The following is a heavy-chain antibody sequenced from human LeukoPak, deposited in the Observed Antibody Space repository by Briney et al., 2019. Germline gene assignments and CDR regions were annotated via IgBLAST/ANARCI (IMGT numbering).Heavy chain of an antibody. Sequence: ASVKVSCKASGYTFTSYGISWVRQAPGQGLEWMGWINPNSGGTNYAQNFQGRVTMTRDTSISTVYMELSRLQSDDTAVFYCARDRLRLGYERTNWFDPWGRGTLVTVSS. CDR3: ARDRLRLGYERTNWFDP. V-gene: IGHV1-2*02. D-gene: IGHD2-15*01. J-gene: IGHJ5*02. CDR1: GYTFTSYG. CDR2: INPNSGGT.